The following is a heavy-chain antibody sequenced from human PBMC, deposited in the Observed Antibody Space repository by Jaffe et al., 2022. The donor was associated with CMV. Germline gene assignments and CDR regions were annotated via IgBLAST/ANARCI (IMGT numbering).Heavy chain of an antibody. Sequence: QVQLQESGPGLVKPSQTLSLTCTVSGGSISSGGYYWSWIRQHPGKGLEWIGYIYYSGSTYYNPSLKSRVTISVDTSKNQFSLKLSSVTAADTAVYYCARDRRYCSSTSCLIYYYYGMDVWGQGTTVTVSS. D-gene: IGHD2-2*01. V-gene: IGHV4-31*03. CDR1: GGSISSGGYY. J-gene: IGHJ6*02. CDR3: ARDRRYCSSTSCLIYYYYGMDV. CDR2: IYYSGST.